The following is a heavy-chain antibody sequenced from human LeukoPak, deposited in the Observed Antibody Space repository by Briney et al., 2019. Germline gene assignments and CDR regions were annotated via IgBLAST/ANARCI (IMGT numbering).Heavy chain of an antibody. CDR3: ARDPTVDGGYDLNAFDI. CDR2: IIPIFGTA. Sequence: SVKVSCKASGGTFSSYAISWVRLAPGQGLEWMGGIIPIFGTANYAQKFQGRVTITADESTSTAYMEPSSLRSEDTAVYYCARDPTVDGGYDLNAFDIWGQGTMVTVSS. CDR1: GGTFSSYA. D-gene: IGHD5-12*01. V-gene: IGHV1-69*01. J-gene: IGHJ3*02.